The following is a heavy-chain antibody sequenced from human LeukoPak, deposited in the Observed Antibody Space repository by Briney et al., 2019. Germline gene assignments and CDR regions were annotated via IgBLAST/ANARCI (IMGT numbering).Heavy chain of an antibody. D-gene: IGHD3-9*01. CDR1: GGSFSGYY. CDR3: ARAPVLRYFDWVDY. V-gene: IGHV4-34*01. CDR2: INHSGST. J-gene: IGHJ4*02. Sequence: PSETLSLTCAVYGGSFSGYYWSWICQPPGKGLEWIGEINHSGSTNYNPSLKSRVTISVDTSKNQFSLKLSSVTAADTAVYYCARAPVLRYFDWVDYWGQGTLVTVSS.